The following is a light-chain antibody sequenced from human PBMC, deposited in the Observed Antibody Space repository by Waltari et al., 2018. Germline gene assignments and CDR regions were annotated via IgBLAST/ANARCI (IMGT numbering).Light chain of an antibody. CDR3: SSYTSSSTLV. CDR1: SSAVGGYHY. Sequence: QSALTQPASVSGPPGQSITLSCTGTSSAVGGYHYVPRYQQHPGKAPKLMIYDVSQRPSGVSNRFSGSKSGNTASLTISGLQAEDEADYYCSSYTSSSTLVFGGGTKLTVL. J-gene: IGLJ2*01. V-gene: IGLV2-14*01. CDR2: DVS.